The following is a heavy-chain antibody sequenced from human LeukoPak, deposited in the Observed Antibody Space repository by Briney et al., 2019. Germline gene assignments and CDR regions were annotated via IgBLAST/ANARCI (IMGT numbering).Heavy chain of an antibody. CDR1: GGSISSYS. CDR2: IYHSGST. Sequence: SETLSLTCTVSGGSISSYSWSWIRQPPGKGLEWIGYIYHSGSTYYNPSLKSRVTISVDRSKNQFSLKLSSVTAADTAVYYCARDRMVRGDLAIDPWGQGTLVTVSS. V-gene: IGHV4-30-2*01. D-gene: IGHD3-10*01. J-gene: IGHJ5*02. CDR3: ARDRMVRGDLAIDP.